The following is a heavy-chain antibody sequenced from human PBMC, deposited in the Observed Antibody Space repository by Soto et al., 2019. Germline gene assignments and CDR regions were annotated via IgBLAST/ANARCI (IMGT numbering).Heavy chain of an antibody. D-gene: IGHD3-3*01. J-gene: IGHJ4*02. Sequence: GGSLRLSCAASGFTFSSYSMNWVRQAPGKGLEWVSYISSSSSTIYYADSVKGRFTISRDNAKNSLYLQMNSLRAEDTAVYYWARDLDFGSGYYHHSYYFDYWGQGTLVTVSS. CDR2: ISSSSSTI. CDR1: GFTFSSYS. V-gene: IGHV3-48*01. CDR3: ARDLDFGSGYYHHSYYFDY.